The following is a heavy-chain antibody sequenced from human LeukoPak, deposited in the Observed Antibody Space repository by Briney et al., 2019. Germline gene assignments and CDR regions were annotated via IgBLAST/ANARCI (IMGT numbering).Heavy chain of an antibody. D-gene: IGHD5-12*01. Sequence: ASVKVSCKASGYTFTGYYINWGRQAPGQGLEYMGGINPNSGDTNYAQKFQGRVTLTRDTSITTAYMELSRLTSDDTAVYYCARDGYYYGQFDFWGQGALVTVSS. CDR1: GYTFTGYY. CDR2: INPNSGDT. J-gene: IGHJ4*02. CDR3: ARDGYYYGQFDF. V-gene: IGHV1-2*02.